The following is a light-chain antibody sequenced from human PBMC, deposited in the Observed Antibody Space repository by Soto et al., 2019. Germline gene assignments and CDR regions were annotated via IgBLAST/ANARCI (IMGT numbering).Light chain of an antibody. J-gene: IGKJ5*01. CDR3: QQYNSYPYT. CDR2: DAS. CDR1: QSISSC. Sequence: STLAASVGDRVPIPCPALQSISSCVAWYQQKPGKAPKLLIYDASSLESGVPLRFSGSGSGTEFTLTISSLQPDDFATYYCQQYNSYPYTFGQGTRLEIK. V-gene: IGKV1-5*01.